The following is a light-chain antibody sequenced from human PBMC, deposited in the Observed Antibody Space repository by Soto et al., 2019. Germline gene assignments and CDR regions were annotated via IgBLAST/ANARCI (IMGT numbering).Light chain of an antibody. CDR2: AAS. Sequence: MTQSPSSLSASVGDRVTITCRASQSISNYLNWYQQKPGKAPKLLIYAASSMQSGVPSRFSGSGSETDFTLTISSLQADDSATYYCQQSFSPLWTFGQGTKVEV. V-gene: IGKV1-39*01. CDR1: QSISNY. J-gene: IGKJ1*01. CDR3: QQSFSPLWT.